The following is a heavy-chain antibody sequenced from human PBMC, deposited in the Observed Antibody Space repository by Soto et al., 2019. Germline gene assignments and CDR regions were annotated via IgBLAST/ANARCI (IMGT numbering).Heavy chain of an antibody. J-gene: IGHJ4*02. V-gene: IGHV4-34*01. D-gene: IGHD2-8*02. CDR2: INHSGST. Sequence: PSEPLSATCAVYGGSFSRYYWTWFLQPPGTGLEWIGEINHSGSTNYNPSLKSQVTIAVDTSKNQFSLKLTSVTAADTAVYYCARDKITGLFDYWCQGTLFTVSS. CDR1: GGSFSRYY. CDR3: ARDKITGLFDY.